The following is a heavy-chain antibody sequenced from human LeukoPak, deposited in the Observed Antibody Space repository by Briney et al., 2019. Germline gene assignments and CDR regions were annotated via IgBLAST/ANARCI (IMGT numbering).Heavy chain of an antibody. Sequence: PSETLSLTCTVSGGSISSYYWSWIRQPAGKGLERIGRIYTSGSTNYNPSLKSRVTISEDTSKNQFSLKLSSVTAADTAVYYCARQRRMVATGVDYWGQGTLVTVSS. CDR2: IYTSGST. D-gene: IGHD5-12*01. CDR1: GGSISSYY. CDR3: ARQRRMVATGVDY. J-gene: IGHJ4*02. V-gene: IGHV4-4*07.